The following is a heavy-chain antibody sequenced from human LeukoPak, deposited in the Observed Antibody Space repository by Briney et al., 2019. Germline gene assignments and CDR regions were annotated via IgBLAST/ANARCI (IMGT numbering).Heavy chain of an antibody. J-gene: IGHJ4*02. Sequence: GSLRLSCAASGFTVSSKFMAWVRQTPGKGLEWVSIIYGGESTYYADSVKGRFTISRDNSKNTLNLQMNTLKAEDAAIYYCARVMADDNGIDYWGQGTLVTVSS. V-gene: IGHV3-66*01. CDR2: IYGGEST. D-gene: IGHD1-1*01. CDR3: ARVMADDNGIDY. CDR1: GFTVSSKF.